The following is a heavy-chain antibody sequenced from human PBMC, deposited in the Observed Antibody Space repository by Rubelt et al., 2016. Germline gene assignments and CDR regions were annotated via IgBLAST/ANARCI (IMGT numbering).Heavy chain of an antibody. Sequence: QLQLQESGPGLVKPSETLSLTCTVSGGSISSSSYYWGWIRQPPGKGLEWIGSIYYSGSTYYNPSLKSRFTISVDTSKNQFARKLSSVTAADTAVYYCARDTLYYYYYYGMDVWGQGTTVTVSS. CDR1: GGSISSSSYY. CDR2: IYYSGST. CDR3: ARDTLYYYYYYGMDV. V-gene: IGHV4-39*07. J-gene: IGHJ6*02.